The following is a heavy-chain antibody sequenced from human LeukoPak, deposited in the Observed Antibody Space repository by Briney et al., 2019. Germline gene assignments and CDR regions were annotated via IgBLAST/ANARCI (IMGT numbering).Heavy chain of an antibody. D-gene: IGHD3-10*01. CDR2: INPNSGGT. V-gene: IGHV1-2*02. J-gene: IGHJ3*02. CDR3: ARDFYWDGSGSYYDAFDI. CDR1: GYTFTGYY. Sequence: ASVKVSCKPSGYTFTGYYIQWVRHTPGQGLERMGWINPNSGGTNYTQKFQGRVTMTRDTSISTAYMELRSLRSDDTAVYYCARDFYWDGSGSYYDAFDIWGQGTMVTVSS.